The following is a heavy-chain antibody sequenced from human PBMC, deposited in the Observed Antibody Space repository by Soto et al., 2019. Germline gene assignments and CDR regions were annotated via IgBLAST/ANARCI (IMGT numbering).Heavy chain of an antibody. Sequence: ASVKVSCKVSGYTLTELSMHWVRHAPGKGLECMGGFDPEDGETIYAQKFQGRVTMTEDTSTDTAYMELSSLRSEDTAVYYCETATLEGYCVRGRNNWLYPWAQGTLVPVSS. J-gene: IGHJ5*02. CDR2: FDPEDGET. CDR1: GYTLTELS. D-gene: IGHD3-10*02. V-gene: IGHV1-24*01. CDR3: ETATLEGYCVRGRNNWLYP.